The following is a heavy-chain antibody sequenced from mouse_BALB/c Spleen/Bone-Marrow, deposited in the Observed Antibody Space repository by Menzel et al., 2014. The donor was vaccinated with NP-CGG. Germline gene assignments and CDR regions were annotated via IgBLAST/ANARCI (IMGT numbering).Heavy chain of an antibody. CDR3: ARGLYGNSGY. V-gene: IGHV1-69*02. J-gene: IGHJ2*01. CDR2: IDPSDSYT. D-gene: IGHD2-1*01. Sequence: QVQLKESGAELVKPGASVKLSCKASGYTFTSYWMHWVKQRPGQGLEWIGEIDPSDSYTNYNQKFKGKATLTADKSSSTAYMQLSSLTSEDSAVYYCARGLYGNSGYWGQGTTLTVSS. CDR1: GYTFTSYW.